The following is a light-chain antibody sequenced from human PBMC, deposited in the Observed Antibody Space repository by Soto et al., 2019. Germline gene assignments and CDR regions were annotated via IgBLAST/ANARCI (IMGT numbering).Light chain of an antibody. J-gene: IGKJ1*01. CDR1: RHIERW. CDR2: DGS. V-gene: IGKV1-5*01. Sequence: DIQMTQSPSTLSASVGDRVTITCRASRHIERWLAWYQQKPGKAPKLLLYDGSSLESGVPSRFRGRGSGTEFILTIHGLQPDDFATYFCQQFKSGTWTFGQGTTGDIK. CDR3: QQFKSGTWT.